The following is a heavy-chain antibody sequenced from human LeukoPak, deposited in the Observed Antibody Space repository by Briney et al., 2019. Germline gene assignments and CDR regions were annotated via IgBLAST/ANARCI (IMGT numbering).Heavy chain of an antibody. CDR1: GFTFSSYA. Sequence: PGGSLRLSCVASGFTFSSYAMSWVRQAPGRGLEWVSGISGSGGSTYYADSVKGRFTISRDNSKNTLYVQMNSLRAEDAAVYYCAKDKGWGYSSYDYYGMDVWGQGTTVTVSS. CDR3: AKDKGWGYSSYDYYGMDV. V-gene: IGHV3-23*01. CDR2: ISGSGGST. J-gene: IGHJ6*02. D-gene: IGHD1-26*01.